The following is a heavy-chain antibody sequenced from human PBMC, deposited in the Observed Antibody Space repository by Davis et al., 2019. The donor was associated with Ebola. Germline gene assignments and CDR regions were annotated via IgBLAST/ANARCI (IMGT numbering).Heavy chain of an antibody. CDR3: AKVDYGGNSPDY. Sequence: GESLKISCAASGFTFSDYYMSWIRQAPGEGLEWVSYISSSSSYTNYADSVKGRFTISRDNAKNSLYLQMNSLRAEDTAVYYCAKVDYGGNSPDYWGQGTLVTVSS. CDR1: GFTFSDYY. V-gene: IGHV3-11*05. CDR2: ISSSSSYT. D-gene: IGHD4-23*01. J-gene: IGHJ4*02.